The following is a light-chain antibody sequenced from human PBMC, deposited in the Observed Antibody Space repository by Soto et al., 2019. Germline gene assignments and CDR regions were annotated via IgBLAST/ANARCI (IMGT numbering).Light chain of an antibody. CDR3: SSYINTGTYV. Sequence: QSALTQPASVSGSPGQSITISCAGSSTDVGGYNYVSWYQQHPGKAPKLMIYDVRNRPSGISYRFSGSKSDNTASLTISGLQPEDDADYYCSSYINTGTYVFGTGTKLTVL. CDR1: STDVGGYNY. V-gene: IGLV2-14*01. J-gene: IGLJ1*01. CDR2: DVR.